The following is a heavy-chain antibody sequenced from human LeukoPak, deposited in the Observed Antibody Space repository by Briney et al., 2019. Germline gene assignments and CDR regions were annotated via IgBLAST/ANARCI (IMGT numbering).Heavy chain of an antibody. Sequence: XGSLRLSCAASGFIFSNYGMNWVRQAPGKGLEWVAAISASGSATSYADSVRGRFTISRDNSKSTTYLQMNSLRAEDTAVFYCAKDLYLXDXWXXYXXHWGQG. CDR1: GFIFSNYG. CDR3: AKDLYLXDXWXXYXXH. D-gene: IGHD3-3*01. CDR2: ISASGSAT. V-gene: IGHV3-23*01. J-gene: IGHJ4*02.